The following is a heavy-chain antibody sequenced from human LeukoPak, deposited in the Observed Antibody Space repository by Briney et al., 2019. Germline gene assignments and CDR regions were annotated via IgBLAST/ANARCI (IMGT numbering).Heavy chain of an antibody. V-gene: IGHV1-69*05. CDR3: ARVRPPRGSSGFEFDY. D-gene: IGHD6-19*01. CDR2: IIPIFGTA. Sequence: SVKVSCKASGGTFSSYAISWVRQAPGQGLEWMGRIIPIFGTANYAQKFQGRDTITTDESTSTAYMELSSLRSEDTAVYYCARVRPPRGSSGFEFDYWGQGTLVTVSS. CDR1: GGTFSSYA. J-gene: IGHJ4*02.